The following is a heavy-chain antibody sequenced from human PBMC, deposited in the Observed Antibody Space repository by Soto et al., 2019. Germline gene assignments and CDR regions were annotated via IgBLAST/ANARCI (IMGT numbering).Heavy chain of an antibody. Sequence: KSSETLSLTCAVSGGSISSGGYSWSWIRQPPGKGLEWIGYIYHSGSTYYNPSLKSRVTISVDRSKNQFSLKLSSVTAADTAVYYCARDYYYGSGSSSWFDPWGQGTLVTVSS. D-gene: IGHD3-10*01. V-gene: IGHV4-30-2*01. CDR1: GGSISSGGYS. J-gene: IGHJ5*02. CDR2: IYHSGST. CDR3: ARDYYYGSGSSSWFDP.